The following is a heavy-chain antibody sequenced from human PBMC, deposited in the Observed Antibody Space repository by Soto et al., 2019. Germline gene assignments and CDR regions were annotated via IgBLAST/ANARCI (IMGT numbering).Heavy chain of an antibody. D-gene: IGHD2-2*01. J-gene: IGHJ4*02. V-gene: IGHV3-72*01. CDR3: TRASTPDSKRYDY. Sequence: EVQLVESGGGLVQPGGSLRLSCAASGFTLSDHYLDWVRQAPGKGLEWVGRSRHKAKSFTTDYAASVKGRFTISRDDSKNSLYLQMNSLKSEDTAVYYCTRASTPDSKRYDYWGQGPLVTVSS. CDR1: GFTLSDHY. CDR2: SRHKAKSFTT.